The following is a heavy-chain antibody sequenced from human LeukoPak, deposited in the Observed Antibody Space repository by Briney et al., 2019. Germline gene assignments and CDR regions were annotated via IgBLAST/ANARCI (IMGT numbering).Heavy chain of an antibody. J-gene: IGHJ4*02. CDR3: ANLYGDFDY. CDR1: GFIVSTNY. V-gene: IGHV3-23*01. D-gene: IGHD4-17*01. Sequence: GGSLRLSCAASGFIVSTNYMSWVRQAPGKGLEWVSVISVSAGSTYYADSVKGRFTISRDDSENTLYLQMNSLRAEDTAVYYCANLYGDFDYWGQGTLVTVSS. CDR2: ISVSAGST.